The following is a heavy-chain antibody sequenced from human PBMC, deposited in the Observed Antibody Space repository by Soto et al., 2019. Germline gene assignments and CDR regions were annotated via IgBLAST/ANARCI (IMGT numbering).Heavy chain of an antibody. CDR1: GFTFSTYS. D-gene: IGHD5-12*01. CDR2: ISNSGGST. Sequence: EVHLLESGGGLVKSGGSLRLSCAASGFTFSTYSMNWVRQAPGKGLEWVSVISNSGGSTDYTDSVKGRFTISRDNSKNTLYLQMNSLRAEDTAVYYCAKDISGYDLTGIFDYWGQGTLVTVSS. J-gene: IGHJ4*02. CDR3: AKDISGYDLTGIFDY. V-gene: IGHV3-23*01.